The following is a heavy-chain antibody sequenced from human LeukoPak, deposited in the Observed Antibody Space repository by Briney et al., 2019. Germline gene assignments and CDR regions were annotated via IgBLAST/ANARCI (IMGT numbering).Heavy chain of an antibody. CDR1: GFTFTRSA. Sequence: GASVKVSCKASGFTFTRSAVQWVRQARGQRLEWIGWIIVDSGETQSAQKFQGRVAITRDMSTNTAYMELSSLRSEDTAVYYCARCSVVVPAAIKSKAGLDYWGQGTLVTVSS. CDR2: IIVDSGET. CDR3: ARCSVVVPAAIKSKAGLDY. J-gene: IGHJ4*02. D-gene: IGHD2-2*01. V-gene: IGHV1-58*01.